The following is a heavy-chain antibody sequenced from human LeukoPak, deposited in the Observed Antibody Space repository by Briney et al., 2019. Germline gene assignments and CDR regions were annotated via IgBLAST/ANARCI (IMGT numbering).Heavy chain of an antibody. CDR1: GFALSSHW. D-gene: IGHD2-2*02. J-gene: IGHJ4*02. CDR2: VNRDGSET. V-gene: IGHV3-7*01. CDR3: ATYRHLPY. Sequence: GGSLRLSCAASGFALSSHWMTWVRQVPGRGPEWVANVNRDGSETYYLDSVKGRFTISRDNAKNSLYLQMTSLRAEDTALYYCATYRHLPYWGQGTLVTVSS.